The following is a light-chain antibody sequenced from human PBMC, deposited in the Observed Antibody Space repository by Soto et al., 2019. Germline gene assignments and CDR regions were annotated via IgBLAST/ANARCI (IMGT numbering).Light chain of an antibody. CDR2: AAS. Sequence: IQMTQSPSSLAAAVGDRVTITCRASQVIRNDLGWYQQKPGKAPKLLIYAASTLHSGVPSRFSGSGSGTDFTLTISSLQPEDFATYYCLQYKSYPFTLGPGTKVDIK. CDR1: QVIRND. V-gene: IGKV1-17*01. CDR3: LQYKSYPFT. J-gene: IGKJ3*01.